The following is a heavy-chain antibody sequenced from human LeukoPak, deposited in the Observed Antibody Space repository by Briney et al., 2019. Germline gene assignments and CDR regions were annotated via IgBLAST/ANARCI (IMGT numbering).Heavy chain of an antibody. CDR2: IHGGSGHT. Sequence: GASVKVSCKASGYTFISNAIVWVRQAPGQSLEWMGWIHGGSGHTEYSQTFRGRVTLTRGTSATTVYVDLSSLKSEDTALYFCARGNYGYLDSWGQGTLVTVSS. V-gene: IGHV1-3*01. CDR1: GYTFISNA. D-gene: IGHD3-10*01. J-gene: IGHJ4*02. CDR3: ARGNYGYLDS.